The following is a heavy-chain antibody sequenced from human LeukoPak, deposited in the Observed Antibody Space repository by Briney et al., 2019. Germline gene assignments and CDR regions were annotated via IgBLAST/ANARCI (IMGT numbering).Heavy chain of an antibody. V-gene: IGHV7-4-1*02. J-gene: IGHJ4*02. Sequence: ASVKVSCKASGYTFTSYAMNWVRQAPGQGLEWMGWINTNTGNPTYAQGFTGRFVFSLDISVSTAYLQISSLKAEDTAVYYCARDHSSSSLSPPFDYWGQGTLVTVSS. CDR3: ARDHSSSSLSPPFDY. D-gene: IGHD6-13*01. CDR2: INTNTGNP. CDR1: GYTFTSYA.